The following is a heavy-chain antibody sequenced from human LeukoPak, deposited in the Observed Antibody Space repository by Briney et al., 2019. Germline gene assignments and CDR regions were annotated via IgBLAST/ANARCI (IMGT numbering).Heavy chain of an antibody. Sequence: SVTVSCKGSGGTFSSYAISWVRQAPGPGLEWMGRIIPILGIANYAQKFQGRVTITADKSTSTAYMELSSLRSEDTAVYYCARDGNSGSYGDYWGQGTLVTVSS. CDR1: GGTFSSYA. CDR2: IIPILGIA. CDR3: ARDGNSGSYGDY. J-gene: IGHJ4*02. V-gene: IGHV1-69*04. D-gene: IGHD1-26*01.